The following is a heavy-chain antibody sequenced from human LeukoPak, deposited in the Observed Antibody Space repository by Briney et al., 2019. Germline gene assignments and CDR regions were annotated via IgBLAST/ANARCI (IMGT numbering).Heavy chain of an antibody. V-gene: IGHV3-11*01. CDR3: ARSDYGDPYGMDV. J-gene: IGHJ6*02. Sequence: GGFLRLSCAASGFTFSDYYMSWIRQAPGKGLEWVSYISSSGSTIYYADSVKGRFTISRDNAKNSLYLQMNSLRAEDTALYHCARSDYGDPYGMDVWGQGTTVTVSS. D-gene: IGHD4-17*01. CDR1: GFTFSDYY. CDR2: ISSSGSTI.